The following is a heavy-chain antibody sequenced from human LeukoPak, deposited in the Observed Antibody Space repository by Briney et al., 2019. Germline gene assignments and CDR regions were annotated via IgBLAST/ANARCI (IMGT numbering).Heavy chain of an antibody. CDR1: GYTFTGYY. V-gene: IGHV1-2*02. CDR2: INPNSGGT. J-gene: IGHJ4*02. CDR3: ARGSSGWYSPIDY. Sequence: ASVKVSCKASGYTFTGYYMHWVRQAPGQGLEWMGWINPNSGGTNYAQKFQGRVTMTRDTSISTAYMELRSDDTAVYYCARGSSGWYSPIDYWGQGTLVTVSS. D-gene: IGHD6-19*01.